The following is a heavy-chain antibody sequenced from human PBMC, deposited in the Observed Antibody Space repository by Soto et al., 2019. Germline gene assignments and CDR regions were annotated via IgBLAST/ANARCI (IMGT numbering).Heavy chain of an antibody. J-gene: IGHJ6*02. CDR2: IYWDDDK. CDR1: GFSLSTSGVG. CDR3: AYLPCSGGSCYWFSYSGMDV. V-gene: IGHV2-5*02. D-gene: IGHD2-15*01. Sequence: QITLKESGRTLVKPTQTLTLTCTFSGFSLSTSGVGVAWIRQPPGKALEWLALIYWDDDKRYRPSLETRLTITKVTSKNQVVRTMTNMDSVDTATYYCAYLPCSGGSCYWFSYSGMDVWGQGTTVTVSS.